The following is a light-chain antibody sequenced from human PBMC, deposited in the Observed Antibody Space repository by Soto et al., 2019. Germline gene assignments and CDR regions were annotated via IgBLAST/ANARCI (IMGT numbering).Light chain of an antibody. CDR2: GAS. J-gene: IGKJ5*01. CDR3: QQYGSSVT. Sequence: EIVLTQSPGTLSLSPGERATLSCRASQSVSSSYLAWYQQKPGQAPRLLIYGASSRATGIPDRFSGSGSGTDFTLTISRLEPDYFSLYYCQQYGSSVTFGQGTRLEIK. CDR1: QSVSSSY. V-gene: IGKV3-20*01.